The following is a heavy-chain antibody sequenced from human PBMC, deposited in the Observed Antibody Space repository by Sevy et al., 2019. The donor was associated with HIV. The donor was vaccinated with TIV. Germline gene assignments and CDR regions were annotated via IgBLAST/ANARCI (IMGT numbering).Heavy chain of an antibody. CDR1: GYKFTTYW. Sequence: ESLKISCKASGYKFTTYWIGWARQMPGKGLEWMGMIYPRDSNTRYSPSFQGQVTISADTSSNTAYLQWSSLKASDTAMYFCARHVDMTTLIGGLYYFDSWGQGTLVTVSS. V-gene: IGHV5-51*01. CDR2: IYPRDSNT. CDR3: ARHVDMTTLIGGLYYFDS. D-gene: IGHD4-4*01. J-gene: IGHJ4*02.